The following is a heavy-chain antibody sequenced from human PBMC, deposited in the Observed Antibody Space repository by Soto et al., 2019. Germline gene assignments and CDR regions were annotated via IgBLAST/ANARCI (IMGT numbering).Heavy chain of an antibody. D-gene: IGHD3-9*01. CDR1: GCTFRGYY. V-gene: IGHV1-46*01. CDR3: ARGLGLGDC. Sequence: QVQLLQSAAEAWKPGASVKDSSKAAGCTFRGYYRQWVRQAPGQGLEWIGIINPNGGSTNYAQNFKGRLTVTRDTSTATVYMDLSALTSDDTAMYYCARGLGLGDCWGQGTLVTVSS. J-gene: IGHJ4*02. CDR2: INPNGGST.